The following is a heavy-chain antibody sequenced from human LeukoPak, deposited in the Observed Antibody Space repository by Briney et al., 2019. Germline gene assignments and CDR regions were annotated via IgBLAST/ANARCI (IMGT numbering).Heavy chain of an antibody. D-gene: IGHD2-15*01. V-gene: IGHV4-34*01. J-gene: IGHJ4*02. Sequence: SETLSLTGAVYGGSFSGYYWIWIRQPPGKGLEWIGEINHSGSTNYNPSLKSRVTISVDTSKNQFSLKLSSVTAADTALYYCARDLRRLGYCSGGSCYSPYYFDYWGQGTLVTVSS. CDR2: INHSGST. CDR3: ARDLRRLGYCSGGSCYSPYYFDY. CDR1: GGSFSGYY.